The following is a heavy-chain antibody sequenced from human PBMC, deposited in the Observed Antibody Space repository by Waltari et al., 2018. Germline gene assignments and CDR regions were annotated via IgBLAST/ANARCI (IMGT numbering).Heavy chain of an antibody. V-gene: IGHV3-15*01. CDR3: TTTSFVEQQLVLGWDY. CDR1: GFTFSNAW. CDR2: IKSKTDGGTT. D-gene: IGHD6-13*01. J-gene: IGHJ4*02. Sequence: EVQLVESGGGLVKPGGSLRLSCAASGFTFSNAWMSWVRQASGKGLEWVGRIKSKTDGGTTDYAAPVKGRFTISRDDSKNTLYLQMNSLKTEDTAVYYCTTTSFVEQQLVLGWDYWGQGTLVTVSS.